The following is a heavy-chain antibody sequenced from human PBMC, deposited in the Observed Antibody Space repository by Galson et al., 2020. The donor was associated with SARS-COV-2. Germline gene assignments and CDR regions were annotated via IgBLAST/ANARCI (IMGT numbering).Heavy chain of an antibody. J-gene: IGHJ4*02. CDR3: ARSGSGSYISRFDY. Sequence: GGSLRISCAASEFTLSSYAMHWVSQAPGKGLEWVAVISYDGSNKYYADSVKGRFTISRDNSKNTLYLQMNSLRAEDTAVYYCARSGSGSYISRFDYWGQGTLVTVSS. V-gene: IGHV3-30-3*01. D-gene: IGHD1-26*01. CDR1: EFTLSSYA. CDR2: ISYDGSNK.